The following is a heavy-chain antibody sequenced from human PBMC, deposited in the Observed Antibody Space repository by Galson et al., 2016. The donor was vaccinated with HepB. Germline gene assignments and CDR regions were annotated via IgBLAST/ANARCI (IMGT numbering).Heavy chain of an antibody. V-gene: IGHV1-3*01. J-gene: IGHJ4*02. CDR1: GYTFTSYA. CDR3: ARATRGGWYFDY. Sequence: SVKVSCKASGYTFTSYAMDWVRQAPGQRLEWMGWINAGNGNTKYSQKFQARVTMTSDTSARTAYMELSSLRYEDTAVYYCARATRGGWYFDYWGQGTLVTVSS. CDR2: INAGNGNT. D-gene: IGHD6-19*01.